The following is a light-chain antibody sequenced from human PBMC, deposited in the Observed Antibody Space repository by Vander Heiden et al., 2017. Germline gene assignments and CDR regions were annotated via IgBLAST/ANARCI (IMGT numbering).Light chain of an antibody. CDR1: QSISSY. CDR3: QQSYSTPYT. V-gene: IGKV1-39*01. J-gene: IGKJ2*01. CDR2: AAS. Sequence: DIQMTQSPSSLSASVGDRVTITCRASQSISSYLNWYQQKPGKAPKLLIYAASSLQSGVPSRLSGSGSGTDFTLTISSLQPEDFATYYCQQSYSTPYTFGQGTKLXIK.